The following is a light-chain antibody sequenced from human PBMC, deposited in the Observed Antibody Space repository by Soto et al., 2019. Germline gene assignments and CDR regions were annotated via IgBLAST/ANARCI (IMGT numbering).Light chain of an antibody. CDR2: GAS. Sequence: EIVLTQSPGTLSLSPGERATLSCRASHSVSSSSLAWYQQKPGQAPRLLIYGASTRATGIPDRFSGSGSGTDFTLTISGLEPEDFAVYYCQQYGSSPWTFGQGTKVDIK. J-gene: IGKJ1*01. CDR3: QQYGSSPWT. V-gene: IGKV3-20*01. CDR1: HSVSSSS.